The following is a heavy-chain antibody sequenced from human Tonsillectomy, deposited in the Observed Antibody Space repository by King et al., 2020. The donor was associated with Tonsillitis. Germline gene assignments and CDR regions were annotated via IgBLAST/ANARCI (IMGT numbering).Heavy chain of an antibody. D-gene: IGHD3-10*01. CDR1: GGSFSDYY. Sequence: VQLQQWGAGLLKPSETLSLTCAVYGGSFSDYYWSWIRQPPGKGLEWIGEIIHSGSTSYNPSLKSRVAISVDTSKNQFSLRLSSVTAADTAVYYCAGISGDSDYWGQGTLVTVSS. J-gene: IGHJ4*02. V-gene: IGHV4-34*12. CDR3: AGISGDSDY. CDR2: IIHSGST.